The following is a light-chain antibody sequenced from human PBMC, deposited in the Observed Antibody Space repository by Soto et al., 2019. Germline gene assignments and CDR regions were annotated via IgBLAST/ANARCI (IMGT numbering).Light chain of an antibody. V-gene: IGLV2-14*03. CDR3: GSYTTSSNYV. Sequence: QSVLTQPASVSGSPGQSITISCTGTISDVGSYNYVSWYQQYPGKAPKLMIYDVSTRPSGVSDRFSGSKSGNTAPLTISGLRAEDEADYYCGSYTTSSNYVFGTGTKVTVL. CDR2: DVS. J-gene: IGLJ1*01. CDR1: ISDVGSYNY.